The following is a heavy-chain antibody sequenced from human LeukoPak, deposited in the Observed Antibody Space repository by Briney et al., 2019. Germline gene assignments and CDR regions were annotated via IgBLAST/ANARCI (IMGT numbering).Heavy chain of an antibody. CDR1: GFTLNSFA. CDR3: AELGITMIGGV. J-gene: IGHJ6*04. Sequence: GGPLNLSCPASGFTLNSFALTWFRQPPGKGLEWFQGIIGSGGTTYYADSVKGRFTISRDNSKNTLYLQMNSLRAEDTAVYYCAELGITMIGGVWGKGTTVTISS. V-gene: IGHV3-23*01. D-gene: IGHD3-10*02. CDR2: IIGSGGTT.